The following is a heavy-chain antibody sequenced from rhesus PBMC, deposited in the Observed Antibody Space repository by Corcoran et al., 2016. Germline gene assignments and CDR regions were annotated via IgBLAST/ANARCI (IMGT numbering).Heavy chain of an antibody. Sequence: QVQLQESGPGLVKPSETLSLTCAVSGGSISGGYDWSWIRQPTGKGLEWIGYIYGSSGSTNYKPSIKNRGTISKDTSKNQFALKLSSVTAADTAVYYCARLDRGDWGQGVLVTVSS. CDR1: GGSISGGYD. V-gene: IGHV4-76*01. CDR2: IYGSSGST. J-gene: IGHJ4*01. D-gene: IGHD5-12*01. CDR3: ARLDRGD.